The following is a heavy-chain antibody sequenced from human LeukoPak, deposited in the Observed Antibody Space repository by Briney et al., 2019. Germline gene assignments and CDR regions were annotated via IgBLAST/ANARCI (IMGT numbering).Heavy chain of an antibody. Sequence: GGSLRLSCAASAFTFGNYAMNWVRQAPGKGLEWVSGLSGSGASTYYADSVKGRFTISRDNSKNTLYLQTNRLRAGDTAVYYCAKGSDRSGSYYLDYWGQGTLVTVSS. J-gene: IGHJ4*02. V-gene: IGHV3-23*01. D-gene: IGHD3-10*01. CDR3: AKGSDRSGSYYLDY. CDR1: AFTFGNYA. CDR2: LSGSGAST.